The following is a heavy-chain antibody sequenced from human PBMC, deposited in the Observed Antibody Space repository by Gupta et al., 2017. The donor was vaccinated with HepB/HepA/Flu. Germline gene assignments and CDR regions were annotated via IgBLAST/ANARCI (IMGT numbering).Heavy chain of an antibody. CDR1: GFTFNSYE. V-gene: IGHV3-48*03. CDR2: ISSSARNI. CDR3: VIPVLSCSDTTCYKEV. D-gene: IGHD2-2*02. J-gene: IGHJ4*02. Sequence: EVHLVESGGGLVQPGGSLRVSCVVSGFTFNSYEMNWVRQAPGKGLQWVSYISSSARNIKYASSVKGRFTISRDNARNSLYLQMNSLRVEDTAVYYCVIPVLSCSDTTCYKEVWGQGTLVTVSS.